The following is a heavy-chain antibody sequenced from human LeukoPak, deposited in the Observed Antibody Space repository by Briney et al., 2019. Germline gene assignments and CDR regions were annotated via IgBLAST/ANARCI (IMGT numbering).Heavy chain of an antibody. Sequence: ASVKVSCKASGYTFSDYVIHWVRQAPGQKFEWMGWIDADNGDTRYSQKFQGRVTITRDTSASTAYMELSSLRSEDTAVYYCARELAVYGDYGLEYYYGMDVWGQGTTVTVSS. V-gene: IGHV1-3*01. CDR1: GYTFSDYV. J-gene: IGHJ6*02. D-gene: IGHD4-17*01. CDR2: IDADNGDT. CDR3: ARELAVYGDYGLEYYYGMDV.